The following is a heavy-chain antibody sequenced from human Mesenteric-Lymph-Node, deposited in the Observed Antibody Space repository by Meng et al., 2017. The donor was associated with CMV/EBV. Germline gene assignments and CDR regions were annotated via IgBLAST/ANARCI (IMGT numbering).Heavy chain of an antibody. CDR3: ARAFLSGYDYDY. D-gene: IGHD5-12*01. Sequence: CTVSGGSISSYYWSWIRQPPGKGLEWIGYIYYSGSTNYNPSLKSRVTISVDTSKNQFSLKLSSVTAADTAVYYCARAFLSGYDYDYWGQGTLVTVSS. J-gene: IGHJ4*02. CDR1: GGSISSYY. V-gene: IGHV4-59*12. CDR2: IYYSGST.